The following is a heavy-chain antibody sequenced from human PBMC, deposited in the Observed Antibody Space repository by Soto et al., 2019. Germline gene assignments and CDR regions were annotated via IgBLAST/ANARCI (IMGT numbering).Heavy chain of an antibody. V-gene: IGHV1-69*13. Sequence: GASVKVSCKASGGTFSSYAISWVRQAPGQGLEWTGGITPIFGTANYAQKFQGRVTITADESTSTAYMELSSLRSEDTAVYYCARDTDYYDSSGYLGGWFDPWGQGTLVTVSS. CDR3: ARDTDYYDSSGYLGGWFDP. D-gene: IGHD3-22*01. J-gene: IGHJ5*02. CDR2: ITPIFGTA. CDR1: GGTFSSYA.